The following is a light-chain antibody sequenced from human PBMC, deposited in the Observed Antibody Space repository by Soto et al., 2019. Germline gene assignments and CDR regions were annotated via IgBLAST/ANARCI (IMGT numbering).Light chain of an antibody. CDR1: SSNIGSNY. J-gene: IGLJ1*01. V-gene: IGLV1-47*01. CDR3: AAWDDSRSGYV. Sequence: QAVVTQPPSASGTPGQRVTISCSGSSSNIGSNYVYWYQQFPGTAPKLLIYRNNQRPSGVPDRFSGSKSGTSASLAISGLRSEDEADYYCAAWDDSRSGYVFGTGTKLTVL. CDR2: RNN.